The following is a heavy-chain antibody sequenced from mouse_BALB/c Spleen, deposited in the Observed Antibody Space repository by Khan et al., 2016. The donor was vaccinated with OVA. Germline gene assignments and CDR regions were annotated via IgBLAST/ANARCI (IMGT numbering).Heavy chain of an antibody. D-gene: IGHD4-1*01. CDR2: INSDGYYT. J-gene: IGHJ3*01. CDR3: ASHLTGSFAY. Sequence: EVQLQESGGDLMKPGGSLKLSCAASGFTFSTYGMSWVRQTPDKRLEWVATINSDGYYTYYPDSVQGRFTISRNNAKNTLYLQMSSLKSEDTAMYYCASHLTGSFAYWGQGTLGTVSA. V-gene: IGHV5-6*01. CDR1: GFTFSTYG.